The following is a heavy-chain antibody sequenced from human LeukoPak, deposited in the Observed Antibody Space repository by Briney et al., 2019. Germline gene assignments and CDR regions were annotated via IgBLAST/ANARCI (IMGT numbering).Heavy chain of an antibody. Sequence: GGSLRLSCAASGFTFSSYAMTWVRQAPGKGLEWVSSINSGGTRTYYADSVKGRFTISRDNSKNTLYLQMNSLRAEDTAVYYCAKTFGGGSGNPYYFDSWGQGTLVPVSS. J-gene: IGHJ4*02. V-gene: IGHV3-23*01. D-gene: IGHD3-16*01. CDR3: AKTFGGGSGNPYYFDS. CDR1: GFTFSSYA. CDR2: INSGGTRT.